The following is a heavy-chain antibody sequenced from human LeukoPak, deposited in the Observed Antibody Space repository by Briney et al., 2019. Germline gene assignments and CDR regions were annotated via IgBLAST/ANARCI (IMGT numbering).Heavy chain of an antibody. CDR3: ARAPHYSNYGPYYYGMDV. Sequence: GGSLRLSCAASGFTFSNYAMSWIRQAPGKGLEWVSVISGSGGNTYYADSVKGRFTISRDNAKNSLYLQMNSLRAEDTALYYCARAPHYSNYGPYYYGMDVWGQGTTVTVSS. CDR1: GFTFSNYA. D-gene: IGHD4-11*01. V-gene: IGHV3-23*01. CDR2: ISGSGGNT. J-gene: IGHJ6*02.